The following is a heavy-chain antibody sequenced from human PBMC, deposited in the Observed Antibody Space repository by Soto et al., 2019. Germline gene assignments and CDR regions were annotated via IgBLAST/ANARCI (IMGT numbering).Heavy chain of an antibody. CDR2: ISSSSSYI. J-gene: IGHJ5*02. V-gene: IGHV3-21*01. CDR1: GFTFSSYS. CDR3: ARDWSSSGSYWFDP. D-gene: IGHD6-6*01. Sequence: GGSLRLSCAASGFTFSSYSMNWVRQAPGKGLEWVSSISSSSSYIYYADSVKGRFTISRDNAKNSLYLQMNSLRAEDTAVYYCARDWSSSGSYWFDPWGQGTLVTVSS.